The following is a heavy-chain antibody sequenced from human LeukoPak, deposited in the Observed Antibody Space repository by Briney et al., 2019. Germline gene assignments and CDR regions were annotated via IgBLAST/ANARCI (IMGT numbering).Heavy chain of an antibody. Sequence: SETLSLTCTVSGGSISSYYWSWIRQPPVKGLEWIGYIYYSGSTNYNPSLKSRVTISVDTSKNKFSLKLSSVTAADTAVYYCAREKAAAGKKGFDPWGQGTLVTVSS. CDR2: IYYSGST. CDR1: GGSISSYY. J-gene: IGHJ5*02. CDR3: AREKAAAGKKGFDP. V-gene: IGHV4-59*01. D-gene: IGHD6-13*01.